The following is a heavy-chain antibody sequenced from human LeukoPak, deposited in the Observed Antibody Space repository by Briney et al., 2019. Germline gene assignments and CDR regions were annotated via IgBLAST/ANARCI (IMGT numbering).Heavy chain of an antibody. J-gene: IGHJ6*02. CDR1: GFTFSSYG. V-gene: IGHV3-30*18. Sequence: GGSLRLSCAASGFTFSSYGMHWVRQAPGKGLEWVAVISYDGSNKYHGDSVKGRFTISRDNSKNTLYLQMNSLRAEDTAVYYCAKEGYYGMDGWGQGTTVTVSS. CDR3: AKEGYYGMDG. CDR2: ISYDGSNK.